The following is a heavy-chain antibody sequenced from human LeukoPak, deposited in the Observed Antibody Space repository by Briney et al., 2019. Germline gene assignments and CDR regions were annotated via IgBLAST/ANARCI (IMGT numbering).Heavy chain of an antibody. CDR2: TSWNSGSI. V-gene: IGHV3-9*01. D-gene: IGHD2-15*01. CDR3: AKGSGGSRSPLDY. Sequence: GGSLRLSCAASGFTFDDYAMHWFRQAPGKGLGWVSGTSWNSGSIGYADSVKGRFTISRDNAKNSLYLQMNSLRAEDTALYYCAKGSGGSRSPLDYWGQGTLVTVSS. J-gene: IGHJ4*02. CDR1: GFTFDDYA.